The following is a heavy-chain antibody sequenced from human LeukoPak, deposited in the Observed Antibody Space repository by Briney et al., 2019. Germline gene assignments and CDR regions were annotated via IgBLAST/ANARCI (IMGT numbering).Heavy chain of an antibody. D-gene: IGHD2-2*01. CDR2: ISSSGSI. CDR3: ARDWGGVVPAATFDY. V-gene: IGHV3-11*04. Sequence: GGSLRLSCAASGYTFSDNYMSWIRQAPGKGLEWVSYISSSGSIYYADSVKGRFTISRDNAKNSLYLQMNSLRAEDTAVYYCARDWGGVVPAATFDYWGQGTLVTVSS. J-gene: IGHJ4*02. CDR1: GYTFSDNY.